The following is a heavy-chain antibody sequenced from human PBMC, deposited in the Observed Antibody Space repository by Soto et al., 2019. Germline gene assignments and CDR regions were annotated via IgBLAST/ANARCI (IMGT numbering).Heavy chain of an antibody. Sequence: EVQLVESGGGLIQPGGSLRLSCAASGFTVSSNYMSWVRQAPGKGLEWVSVIYSGGTTYYADSVKGRFTISRYNSKNTLYLQMNSLRAEDTAMYYCAREGEYYGSGSTYWGQGTLVTVSS. CDR2: IYSGGTT. J-gene: IGHJ4*02. D-gene: IGHD3-10*01. CDR1: GFTVSSNY. V-gene: IGHV3-53*01. CDR3: AREGEYYGSGSTY.